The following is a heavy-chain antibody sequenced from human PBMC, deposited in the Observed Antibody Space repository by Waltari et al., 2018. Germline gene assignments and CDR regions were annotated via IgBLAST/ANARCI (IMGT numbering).Heavy chain of an antibody. CDR2: INPDGSGE. CDR1: GFSFSGSW. D-gene: IGHD3-10*01. V-gene: IGHV3-7*01. J-gene: IGHJ3*01. CDR3: ARDPAFGAFDF. Sequence: EVQLLESGGGLVQPGGSLRLSCAASGFSFSGSWMTWVRQAPGKGLEGVAEINPDGSGEYYEDSVNGRFTISRDNTKNSLYLQMNSLRPDDTAVYFCARDPAFGAFDFWGQGTVVTVSS.